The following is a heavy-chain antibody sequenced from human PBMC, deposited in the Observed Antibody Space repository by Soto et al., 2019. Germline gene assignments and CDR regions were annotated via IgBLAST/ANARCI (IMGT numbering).Heavy chain of an antibody. D-gene: IGHD1-1*01. V-gene: IGHV1-8*01. Sequence: QVQLVQSGAEVRKPGASVKVSCEASGYTFTSYDIYWVRQATGQGLEWMGWLNPNTGNSGYVQKFQGRITVTSDTSINTVNMELSSLRSEDTAVYYCARRAETNGWNGFGADKYYFDFWGQGTLVTVSS. J-gene: IGHJ4*02. CDR2: LNPNTGNS. CDR3: ARRAETNGWNGFGADKYYFDF. CDR1: GYTFTSYD.